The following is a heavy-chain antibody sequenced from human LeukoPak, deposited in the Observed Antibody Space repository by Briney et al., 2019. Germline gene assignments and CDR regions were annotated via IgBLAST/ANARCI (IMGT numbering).Heavy chain of an antibody. D-gene: IGHD3-9*01. CDR3: AKDSYDILTGYSLARYSGAFDI. CDR2: ISWNSGSI. J-gene: IGHJ3*02. Sequence: GGSLRLSCAASGFTFDDYAMHWVRQAPGKGLEWVSGISWNSGSIGYADSVKGRFTISRDNAKNSLYLQMNSLRAEDTALYYCAKDSYDILTGYSLARYSGAFDIWGQGTMVTVSS. V-gene: IGHV3-9*01. CDR1: GFTFDDYA.